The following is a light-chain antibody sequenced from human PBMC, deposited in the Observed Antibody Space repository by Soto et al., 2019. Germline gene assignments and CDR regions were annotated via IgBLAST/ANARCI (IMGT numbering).Light chain of an antibody. CDR2: AAS. CDR3: QQSYRTLLYT. J-gene: IGKJ2*01. Sequence: DIQMTQSPSSLSASVGDRVTITCRASQSISSYLNWYQQKPGKAPKLLIYAASSLQSGVPSRFSDSGSGTDFTLTISILQPEDFATYYCQQSYRTLLYTFGQGTKLEIK. V-gene: IGKV1-39*01. CDR1: QSISSY.